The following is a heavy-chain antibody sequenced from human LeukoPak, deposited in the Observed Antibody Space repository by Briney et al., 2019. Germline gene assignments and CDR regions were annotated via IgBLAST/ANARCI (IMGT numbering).Heavy chain of an antibody. V-gene: IGHV4-61*02. J-gene: IGHJ4*02. Sequence: PSQTLSLTCTVSGGSISSGSYYWSWIRQPAGKGLEWIGRIYTSGSTNYNPSLKSRVTISVDTSKNQFSLKLSSVTAADTAVYYCARHSSGWSQYYFDYWGQGTLVTVSS. CDR3: ARHSSGWSQYYFDY. CDR2: IYTSGST. CDR1: GGSISSGSYY. D-gene: IGHD6-19*01.